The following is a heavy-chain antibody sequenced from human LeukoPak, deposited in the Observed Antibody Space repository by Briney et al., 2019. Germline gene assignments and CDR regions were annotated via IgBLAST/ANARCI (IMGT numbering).Heavy chain of an antibody. CDR1: GFSFDDLG. Sequence: PGGSLRLSRAASGFSFDDLGMTWVRQVPGKGLEWVAGINWNGASTGYADSVRGRFTISRDNAKNSLYLQMNSLRAEDTALYYCARAVCPTIKFCDSSYFMDVWAKGPRSTSP. CDR3: ARAVCPTIKFCDSSYFMDV. V-gene: IGHV3-20*04. CDR2: INWNGAST. D-gene: IGHD6-6*01. J-gene: IGHJ6*03.